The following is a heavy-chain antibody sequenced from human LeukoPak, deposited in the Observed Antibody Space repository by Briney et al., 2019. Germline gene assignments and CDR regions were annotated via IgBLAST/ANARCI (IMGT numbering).Heavy chain of an antibody. J-gene: IGHJ4*02. V-gene: IGHV4-30-4*01. CDR2: IYYGGST. CDR3: ARDYLY. CDR1: GASINSGNDY. Sequence: PSETLSLTCTVSGASINSGNDYRSWIRQPPGKGLEWIGHIYYGGSTYYNPSLKSRLNISVDTSKNQFSLKLNSVTAADTAVYYCARDYLYWGQGTLVIVSS.